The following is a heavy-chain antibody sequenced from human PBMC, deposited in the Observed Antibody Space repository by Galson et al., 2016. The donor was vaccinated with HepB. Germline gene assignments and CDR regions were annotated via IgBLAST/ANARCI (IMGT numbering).Heavy chain of an antibody. D-gene: IGHD3-10*01. CDR2: IQHSGSA. Sequence: TLSLTCTVSRGSISSDSHYWSWIRQPPGKGPEWIGYIQHSGSAYYNPSLKSRLSMPIDTSKKQFSLKLNSVTAADTAVYYCARQRVTTYYYGSGNHYNNHYFNYWGQGTLVTVSS. CDR3: ARQRVTTYYYGSGNHYNNHYFNY. V-gene: IGHV4-31*03. J-gene: IGHJ4*02. CDR1: RGSISSDSHY.